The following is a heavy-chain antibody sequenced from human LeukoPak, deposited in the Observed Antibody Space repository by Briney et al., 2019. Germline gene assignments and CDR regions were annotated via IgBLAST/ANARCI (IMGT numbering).Heavy chain of an antibody. Sequence: PGGSLRLSCAASGFTFSSYAMSWVRQAPGKGLEWVSAISGSGDTTYYADSVKGRFTISRDNSKNTLYLQMNSLRAEDTAVYYCARGFLFGEAYAPIDYWGQGTLVTVSS. CDR2: ISGSGDTT. D-gene: IGHD3-10*02. CDR1: GFTFSSYA. V-gene: IGHV3-23*01. J-gene: IGHJ4*02. CDR3: ARGFLFGEAYAPIDY.